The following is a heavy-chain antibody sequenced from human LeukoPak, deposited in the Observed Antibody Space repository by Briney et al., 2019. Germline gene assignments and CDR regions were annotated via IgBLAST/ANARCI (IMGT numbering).Heavy chain of an antibody. D-gene: IGHD3-22*01. V-gene: IGHV4-30-4*08. CDR3: ARDVAYDSSGFAFDI. CDR2: IYYSGST. J-gene: IGHJ3*02. Sequence: SETLSLTCTVSGGSISSGDYYWSWIRQPPGKGLEWIGYIYYSGSTYYNPSLKSRVTISVDTSKNQFSLKLSSVTAADTAVYYCARDVAYDSSGFAFDIWGQGTMVTVSS. CDR1: GGSISSGDYY.